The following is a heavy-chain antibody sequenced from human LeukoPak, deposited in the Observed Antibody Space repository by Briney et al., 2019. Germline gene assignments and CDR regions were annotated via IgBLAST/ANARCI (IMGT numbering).Heavy chain of an antibody. J-gene: IGHJ6*03. CDR3: ARDSCRDFWSGYYTDYYYYYYMDV. V-gene: IGHV3-53*01. Sequence: PGGSLSLSCAASGFPVSSNYMSWVRQAPGKGLEWVSVIYSGGSTYYADSVKGRFTISRDNAKNSLYLQMNSLRAEDTAVYYCARDSCRDFWSGYYTDYYYYYYMDVWGKGTTVTVSS. D-gene: IGHD3-3*01. CDR1: GFPVSSNY. CDR2: IYSGGST.